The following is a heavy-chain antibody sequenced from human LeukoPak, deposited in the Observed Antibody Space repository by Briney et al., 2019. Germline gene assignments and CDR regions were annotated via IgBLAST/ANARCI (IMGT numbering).Heavy chain of an antibody. CDR3: AREATGDGFEL. J-gene: IGHJ3*01. D-gene: IGHD3-9*01. CDR1: GYTFTSYF. V-gene: IGHV1-46*01. CDR2: INPSDAFT. Sequence: ASVKVSCKASGYTFTSYFMHWVRQAPGQGLEWMGIINPSDAFTRYAQTFQGRVTMTRDTSISTAYMEVSRLRSDDTAVYYCAREATGDGFELWGQGTMVTVSS.